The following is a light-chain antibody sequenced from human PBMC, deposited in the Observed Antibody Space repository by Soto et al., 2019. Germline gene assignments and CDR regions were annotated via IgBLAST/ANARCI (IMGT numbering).Light chain of an antibody. V-gene: IGKV3D-15*01. CDR3: QQHNNWPPWT. J-gene: IGKJ1*01. Sequence: EIVMTQSPATLSVSPGERATLSCRASQSVSSNLAWYHQKPGQAPRLLIYGASIRATGIPARFSGSGSGTEFTLTISSLQPEDFAVYYCQQHNNWPPWTFGQGTKVEIK. CDR2: GAS. CDR1: QSVSSN.